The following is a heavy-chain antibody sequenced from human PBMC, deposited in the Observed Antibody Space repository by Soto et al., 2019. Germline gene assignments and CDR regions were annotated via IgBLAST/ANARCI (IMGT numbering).Heavy chain of an antibody. CDR3: AKAVPPFVVVTASDY. Sequence: QPGGSLRLSCAASGFTFRNFGMHWVRQAPGKGLEWVAVISYDGTNKYYADSVKGRFTISRDNSKNTLYLQINSLRAEDTAVYYCAKAVPPFVVVTASDYWGQGTLVTVS. CDR2: ISYDGTNK. CDR1: GFTFRNFG. V-gene: IGHV3-30*18. J-gene: IGHJ4*02. D-gene: IGHD2-21*02.